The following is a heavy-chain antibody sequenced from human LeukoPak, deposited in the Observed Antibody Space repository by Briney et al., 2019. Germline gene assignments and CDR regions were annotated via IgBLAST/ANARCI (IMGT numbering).Heavy chain of an antibody. CDR2: IYSGGST. CDR3: AKGTFDWSFPLYFDS. V-gene: IGHV3-23*03. D-gene: IGHD3-9*01. Sequence: GGSLRLSCAASGFTFSSYAMSWVRQAPGKGLEWVSVIYSGGSTYYADSVKGRFTISRDNSKNTLYLQMNSLGVEDTAVYYCAKGTFDWSFPLYFDSWGQGILVTVSS. CDR1: GFTFSSYA. J-gene: IGHJ4*02.